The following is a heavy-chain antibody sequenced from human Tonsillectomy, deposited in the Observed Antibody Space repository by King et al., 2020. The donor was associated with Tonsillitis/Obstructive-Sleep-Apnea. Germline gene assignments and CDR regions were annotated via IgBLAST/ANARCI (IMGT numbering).Heavy chain of an antibody. Sequence: QLQESGPGLVKPSGTLSLTCDVSGDSIRSTKWWSWVRQSPGKGLEWIGEIYHSGKTKYNPSLKSRVTMSVDKSKNQFPLKLKFVTAADQAVDYCARIDVNGRRNWDDRWGFDSWGQGTLVTVSS. D-gene: IGHD1-1*01. CDR3: ARIDVNGRRNWDDRWGFDS. V-gene: IGHV4-4*02. J-gene: IGHJ4*02. CDR1: GDSIRSTKW. CDR2: IYHSGKT.